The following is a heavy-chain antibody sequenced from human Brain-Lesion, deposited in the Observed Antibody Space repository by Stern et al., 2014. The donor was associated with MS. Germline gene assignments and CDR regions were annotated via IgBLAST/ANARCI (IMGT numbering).Heavy chain of an antibody. CDR2: FDPEDGET. CDR1: GYTLTELS. CDR3: ATLSPGAGGNYYRHFDY. Sequence: VQLLESGAEVKKPGASVKVSCKVSGYTLTELSMHWVRQAPRKGLGWMGGFDPEDGETIYAQKFQGRVTMTEDTSTDTAYMELSSLRSEDTAVYYCATLSPGAGGNYYRHFDYWGQGTLVTVSS. V-gene: IGHV1-24*01. J-gene: IGHJ4*02. D-gene: IGHD1-26*01.